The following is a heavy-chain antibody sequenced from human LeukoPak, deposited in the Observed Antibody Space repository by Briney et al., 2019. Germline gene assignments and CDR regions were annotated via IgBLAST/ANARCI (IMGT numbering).Heavy chain of an antibody. Sequence: SVKVSCKASGGTFSSYAISWVRQAPGQGLEWMGGIIPIFGTANYAQKFQGRVTTTTDESTSTAYMELSSLRSEDTAVYYCARASHSYAGPGAFDIWGQGTMVTVSS. CDR3: ARASHSYAGPGAFDI. D-gene: IGHD5-18*01. V-gene: IGHV1-69*05. CDR1: GGTFSSYA. J-gene: IGHJ3*02. CDR2: IIPIFGTA.